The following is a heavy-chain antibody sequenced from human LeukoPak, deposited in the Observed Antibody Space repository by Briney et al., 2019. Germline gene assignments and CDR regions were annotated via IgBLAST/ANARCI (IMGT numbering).Heavy chain of an antibody. D-gene: IGHD3-22*01. J-gene: IGHJ4*02. CDR2: ISSSSSTI. V-gene: IGHV3-48*02. CDR1: GFTFSSYS. Sequence: GGSLRLSCAASGFTFSSYSMNWVRQAPGKGLEWVSYISSSSSTIYYADSVKGRFTISRDNAKNSLYLQMNSLRDEDTAVYYCARVRRLYDSSGYYFPSHFDYWGQGTLVTVSP. CDR3: ARVRRLYDSSGYYFPSHFDY.